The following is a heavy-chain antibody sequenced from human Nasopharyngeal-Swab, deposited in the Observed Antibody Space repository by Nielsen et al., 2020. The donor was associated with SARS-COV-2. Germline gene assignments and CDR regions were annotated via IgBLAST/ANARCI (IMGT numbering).Heavy chain of an antibody. D-gene: IGHD3-22*01. CDR2: ISWNRGST. CDR1: GFTFDDYA. Sequence: SLKISCAASGFTFDDYAMHWVRQAPGKGLEWVAGISWNRGSTGYADSVKGRFTISRDNAKNSLYLQMNSLRAEDTALYYCAKDNNPYYYDSSGYAFDIWGQGTMVTVSS. J-gene: IGHJ3*02. V-gene: IGHV3-9*01. CDR3: AKDNNPYYYDSSGYAFDI.